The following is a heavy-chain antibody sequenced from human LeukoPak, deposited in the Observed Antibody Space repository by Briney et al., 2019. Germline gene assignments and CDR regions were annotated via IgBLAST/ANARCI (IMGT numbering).Heavy chain of an antibody. Sequence: HPGGSLRLSCAASGFTFSNHWMHWVRQAPGKGLMWVSRISRGASRTDYADSVKGRFTISRDNSKNTLYLQMNSLRAEDTAVYYCAKDDYYDSSGYYSFFDYWGQGTLVTVSS. CDR2: ISRGASRT. J-gene: IGHJ4*02. CDR3: AKDDYYDSSGYYSFFDY. V-gene: IGHV3-74*01. D-gene: IGHD3-22*01. CDR1: GFTFSNHW.